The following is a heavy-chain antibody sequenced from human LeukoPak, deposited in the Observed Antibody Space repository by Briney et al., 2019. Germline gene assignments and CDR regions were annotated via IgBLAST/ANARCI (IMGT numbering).Heavy chain of an antibody. Sequence: GESQKISCKGSGYSFTSYWIGWVRQMPGKGLEWMGIIYPGDSDTRYSPSFQGQVTISADKSISTAYLQWSSLKASDTAMYYCARFKQQLVRAFYFDYWGQGTLVTVSS. V-gene: IGHV5-51*01. CDR3: ARFKQQLVRAFYFDY. D-gene: IGHD6-13*01. J-gene: IGHJ4*02. CDR1: GYSFTSYW. CDR2: IYPGDSDT.